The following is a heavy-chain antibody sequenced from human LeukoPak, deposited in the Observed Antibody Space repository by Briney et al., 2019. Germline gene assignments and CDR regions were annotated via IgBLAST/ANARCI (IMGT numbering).Heavy chain of an antibody. D-gene: IGHD2/OR15-2a*01. CDR3: ARGLSPSYFYYYYYYGMDV. V-gene: IGHV1-8*01. J-gene: IGHJ6*02. CDR2: MNPNSGNT. Sequence: ASVKVSCKASGYTFTSYDINWVRQATGQGLEWMGWMNPNSGNTGYAQKFQGRVTMTRNTSISTAYMELSSLRSEDTAVYYCARGLSPSYFYYYYYYGMDVWGQGTTVTVSS. CDR1: GYTFTSYD.